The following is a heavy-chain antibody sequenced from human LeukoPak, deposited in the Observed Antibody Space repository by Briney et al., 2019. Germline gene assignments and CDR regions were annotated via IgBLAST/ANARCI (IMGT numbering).Heavy chain of an antibody. CDR2: IYYSGST. J-gene: IGHJ4*02. CDR3: ARGGGIAAAGTPTDY. V-gene: IGHV4-59*12. D-gene: IGHD6-13*01. Sequence: SETLSLTCTVSGGSISSYYWSWIRQPPGKGLEWIGYIYYSGSTNYNPSLKSRVTISVDTSKNQFSLKLSSVTAADTAVYYCARGGGIAAAGTPTDYWGQGTLVTVSS. CDR1: GGSISSYY.